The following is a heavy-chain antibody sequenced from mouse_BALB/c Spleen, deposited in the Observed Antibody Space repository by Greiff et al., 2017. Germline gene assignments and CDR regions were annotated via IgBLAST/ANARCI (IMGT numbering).Heavy chain of an antibody. D-gene: IGHD1-1*01. CDR2: IDPENGDT. V-gene: IGHV14-4*02. CDR3: NGYYGISDAMDY. Sequence: EVQLQQSGAELVRSGASVKLSCTASGFNIKDYYMHWVKQRPEQGLEWIGWIDPENGDTEYAPKFQGKATMTADTSSNTAYLQLSSLTSEDTAVYYCNGYYGISDAMDYWGQGTSVTVSS. J-gene: IGHJ4*01. CDR1: GFNIKDYY.